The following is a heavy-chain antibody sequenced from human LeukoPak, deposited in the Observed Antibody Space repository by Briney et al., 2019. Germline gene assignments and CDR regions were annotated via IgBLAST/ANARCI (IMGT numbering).Heavy chain of an antibody. Sequence: SVKVSCKASGGTFSSYAISGVRQAPGQGLEWMGRIIPIFGIANYTQKFQSRVTITADKSTSKAYLELSSLRSEDTAVYYCAREDPTVMFDYWGQGTLVTVSS. CDR2: IIPIFGIA. CDR1: GGTFSSYA. CDR3: AREDPTVMFDY. J-gene: IGHJ4*02. D-gene: IGHD1-1*01. V-gene: IGHV1-69*04.